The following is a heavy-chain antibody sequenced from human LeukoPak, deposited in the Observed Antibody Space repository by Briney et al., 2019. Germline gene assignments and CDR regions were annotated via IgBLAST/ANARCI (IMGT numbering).Heavy chain of an antibody. CDR2: ISSSSSYI. D-gene: IGHD3-3*01. CDR1: GFTFSSYS. Sequence: GGSLRLSCAASGFTFSSYSMNWVRQAPGKGLEWVSSISSSSSYIYYADSVKGRFTISRDNAKNSLYLQMNSLRAEDTAVYYCARDTGGENYDFWSGYYGKYYYYYMDVWGKGTTVTVSS. V-gene: IGHV3-21*01. CDR3: ARDTGGENYDFWSGYYGKYYYYYMDV. J-gene: IGHJ6*03.